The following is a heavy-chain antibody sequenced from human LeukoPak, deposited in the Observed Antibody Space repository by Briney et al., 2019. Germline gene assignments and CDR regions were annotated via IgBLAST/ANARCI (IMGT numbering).Heavy chain of an antibody. V-gene: IGHV1-46*01. CDR2: INPSGGST. Sequence: APVKVSCKASGYTFTSYYMHWVRQAPGQGLEWMGIINPSGGSTSYAQKFQGRVTMTRDTSTSTVYMELSSLRSEDTAVYYCARRFPPLVYSSGQALDYWGQGTLVTVSS. J-gene: IGHJ4*02. D-gene: IGHD6-19*01. CDR1: GYTFTSYY. CDR3: ARRFPPLVYSSGQALDY.